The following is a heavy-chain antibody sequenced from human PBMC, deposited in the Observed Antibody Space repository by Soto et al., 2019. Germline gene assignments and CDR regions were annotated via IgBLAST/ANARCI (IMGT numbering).Heavy chain of an antibody. Sequence: GSLRLSCVTSGFTFTKYSMNWVRQAPGKGLEWVSYISYSGETKYYADSLKGRYAISRDDAKNSVNLQMNSLRDEDTAFYYCVRGVVVVVGSTAENFDHWGQGTLVTVSS. CDR2: ISYSGETK. CDR1: GFTFTKYS. V-gene: IGHV3-48*02. CDR3: VRGVVVVVGSTAENFDH. D-gene: IGHD2-15*01. J-gene: IGHJ4*02.